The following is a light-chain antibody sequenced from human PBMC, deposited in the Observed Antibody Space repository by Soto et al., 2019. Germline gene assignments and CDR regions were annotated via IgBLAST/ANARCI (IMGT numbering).Light chain of an antibody. CDR1: QDISSY. CDR3: QQSDTSPGT. J-gene: IGKJ2*01. V-gene: IGKV1-39*01. CDR2: AAS. Sequence: DFPMTQSPSSLSASVGDRVIITCRASQDISSYLNWFQQKPGKAPKRLIFAASSLQSGVPSRFSGSGSGTDFTLTISSLQPEDFATYYCQQSDTSPGTFGQGTRLEIK.